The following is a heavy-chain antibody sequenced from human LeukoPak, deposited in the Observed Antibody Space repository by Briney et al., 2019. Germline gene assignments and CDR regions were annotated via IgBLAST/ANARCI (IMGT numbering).Heavy chain of an antibody. CDR3: ARDFGYCSGGSCYPNYYYYGMDV. CDR2: IWYDGSNK. D-gene: IGHD2-15*01. V-gene: IGHV3-33*01. CDR1: GFTFSSYG. Sequence: GGSLRLSCAASGFTFSSYGMHWVRQAAGKGLEWVAVIWYDGSNKYYADSVKGRFTISRDNSKNTLYLQMNSLRAEDTAVYYCARDFGYCSGGSCYPNYYYYGMDVWGKGTTVTVSS. J-gene: IGHJ6*04.